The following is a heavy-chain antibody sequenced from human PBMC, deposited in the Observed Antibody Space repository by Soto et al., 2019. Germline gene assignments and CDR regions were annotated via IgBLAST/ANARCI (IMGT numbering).Heavy chain of an antibody. J-gene: IGHJ5*02. V-gene: IGHV4-30-2*01. CDR1: GGSISSGGYS. CDR2: IYHSGST. CDR3: ARGTGYSSSWYLRWFDP. Sequence: QLQLQESGSGLVKPSQTLSLTCAVSGGSISSGGYSWSWIRQPPGKGLEWIGYIYHSGSTYYNPSTRSRVTISVDRSKNQFSLKLSSVTAADTAVYYCARGTGYSSSWYLRWFDPWGQGTLVTVSS. D-gene: IGHD6-13*01.